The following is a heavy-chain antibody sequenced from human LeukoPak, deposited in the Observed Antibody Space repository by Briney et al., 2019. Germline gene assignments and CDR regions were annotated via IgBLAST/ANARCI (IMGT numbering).Heavy chain of an antibody. J-gene: IGHJ6*03. CDR2: IKQDGSEK. CDR1: GFTFSNFW. CDR3: ASAPGYYYYYYMDV. V-gene: IGHV3-7*01. Sequence: PGGSLRLSCAASGFTFSNFWMSWVRQAPGKGLEWVANIKQDGSEKYYVDSVKGRFTISRDNAKNSLYLQMNSLRAEDTAVYYCASAPGYYYYYYMDVWGKGTTVTVSS.